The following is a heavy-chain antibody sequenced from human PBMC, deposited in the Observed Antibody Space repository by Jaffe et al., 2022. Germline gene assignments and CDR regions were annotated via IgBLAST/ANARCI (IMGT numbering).Heavy chain of an antibody. D-gene: IGHD6-19*01. CDR3: ARGVAGNWYFDL. CDR2: IYHSGDT. J-gene: IGHJ2*01. Sequence: QVQLQESGPGLVQPSGTLSLTCAVSGGSISSSNWWSWVRQPPGKGLEWIGEIYHSGDTKYNPSLKSRVTISVDNSKNHFSLELSSVTAADTAVYYCARGVAGNWYFDLWGRGTLVTVSS. V-gene: IGHV4-4*02. CDR1: GGSISSSNW.